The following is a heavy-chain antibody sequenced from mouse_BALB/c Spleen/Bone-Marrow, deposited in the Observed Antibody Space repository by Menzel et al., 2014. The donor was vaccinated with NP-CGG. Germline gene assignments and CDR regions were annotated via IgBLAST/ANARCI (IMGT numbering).Heavy chain of an antibody. J-gene: IGHJ3*01. CDR2: INPDSNTI. CDR3: SRLGYYGGIAY. V-gene: IGHV4-1*02. CDR1: GFDFSRYW. Sequence: DVKLVESGGGLVQPGGSLKLSCAASGFDFSRYWMSWVRQAPGKGLEWIGEINPDSNTINYTPSLKDKFIISRDNAKNTLYLQMSKVRSEDTALYYCSRLGYYGGIAYWGQGTLVTVSA. D-gene: IGHD2-3*01.